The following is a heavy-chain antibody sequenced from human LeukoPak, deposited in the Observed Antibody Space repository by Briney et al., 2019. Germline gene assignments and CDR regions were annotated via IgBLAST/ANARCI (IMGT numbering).Heavy chain of an antibody. CDR1: GYTFTSYG. CDR3: ARPNYYDSSGYVHFDY. D-gene: IGHD3-22*01. CDR2: ISAYNGNT. Sequence: ASVTVSFKASGYTFTSYGISWVRQAPGQGLEWMGWISAYNGNTNYAQKLQGRVTMTTDTSTSTAYMELRSLRSDDTAVYYCARPNYYDSSGYVHFDYWGRGTLVSVSS. V-gene: IGHV1-18*01. J-gene: IGHJ4*02.